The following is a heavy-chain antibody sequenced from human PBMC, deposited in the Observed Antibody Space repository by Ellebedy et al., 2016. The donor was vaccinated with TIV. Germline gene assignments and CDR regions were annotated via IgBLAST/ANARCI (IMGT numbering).Heavy chain of an antibody. CDR3: ARQSRGFSLGADL. CDR2: IYYSGST. Sequence: MPSETLSLTCTVSGGSISSYYWSWIRQPQGKGLKWIGYIYYSGSTNYNPSLKNRVTISVDTSKNQFSLKLTSVTAADTAVYYCARQSRGFSLGADLWGQGTLVTVSS. D-gene: IGHD3-22*01. J-gene: IGHJ5*02. V-gene: IGHV4-59*08. CDR1: GGSISSYY.